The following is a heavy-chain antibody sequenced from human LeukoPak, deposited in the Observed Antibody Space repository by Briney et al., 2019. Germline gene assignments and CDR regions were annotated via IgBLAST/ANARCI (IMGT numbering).Heavy chain of an antibody. CDR1: GGSISSGGYS. Sequence: SQTLSLTCAVSGGSISSGGYSWSWIRQPPGKGREWIGYIYHSGSTYYNPSLKSRVTISVDRSKNQFSLKLSSVTAADTAVYYCASSNVDTAMVFDYWGQRTLVTVSS. CDR2: IYHSGST. J-gene: IGHJ4*02. CDR3: ASSNVDTAMVFDY. V-gene: IGHV4-30-2*01. D-gene: IGHD5-18*01.